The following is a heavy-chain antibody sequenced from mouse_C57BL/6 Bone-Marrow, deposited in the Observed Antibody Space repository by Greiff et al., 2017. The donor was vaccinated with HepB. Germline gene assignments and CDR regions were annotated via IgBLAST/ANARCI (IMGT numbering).Heavy chain of an antibody. Sequence: VQLQQPGAELVRPGTSVKLSCKASGYTFTSYWMHWVKQRPGQGLEWIGVIDPSDSYTNYNQKFKGKATLTVDTSSSTAYMQLSSLTSEDSAVYYCASILAWFAYWGQGTLVTVSA. CDR1: GYTFTSYW. CDR2: IDPSDSYT. CDR3: ASILAWFAY. V-gene: IGHV1-59*01. J-gene: IGHJ3*01.